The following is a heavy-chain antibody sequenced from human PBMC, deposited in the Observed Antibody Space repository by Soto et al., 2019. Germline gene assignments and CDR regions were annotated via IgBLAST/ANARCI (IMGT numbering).Heavy chain of an antibody. CDR2: ISSNGGST. Sequence: PWGPLRLSCAASGFTFSSYAMSWVRQAPGKGLEYVSAISSNGGSTYYADSVKGRFTISRDNSKNTLYLQISSLRAEDTAVYYCVKDHGHTISALVYYYYYGMDVCGPGTTVTVSS. V-gene: IGHV3-64D*08. D-gene: IGHD2-8*02. CDR3: VKDHGHTISALVYYYYYGMDV. J-gene: IGHJ6*02. CDR1: GFTFSSYA.